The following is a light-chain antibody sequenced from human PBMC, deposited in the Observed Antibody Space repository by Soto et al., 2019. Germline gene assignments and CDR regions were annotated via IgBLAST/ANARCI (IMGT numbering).Light chain of an antibody. CDR3: CSYAGSSREV. CDR2: DVS. Sequence: ALTQPRSVSGSPGQSVTISCTVTSSDVGGYNYVSWYQQHPGKAPKLMIYDVSKRPSGVPDRFSGSKSGNTASLTISGLQAEDEADYYCCSYAGSSREVFGGGTKLTVL. CDR1: SSDVGGYNY. V-gene: IGLV2-11*01. J-gene: IGLJ2*01.